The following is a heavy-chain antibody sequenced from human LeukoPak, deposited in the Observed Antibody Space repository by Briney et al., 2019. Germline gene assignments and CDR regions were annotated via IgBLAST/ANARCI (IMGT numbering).Heavy chain of an antibody. CDR2: MNPNSGNT. Sequence: VASVKVSCKASGGTFSSYAISWVRQATGQGLEWMGWMNPNSGNTGYAQKFQGRVTITRNTSISTAYMELSSLRSEDTAVYYCARDNYQGAFDIWGQGTMVTVSS. J-gene: IGHJ3*02. V-gene: IGHV1-8*03. CDR1: GGTFSSYA. CDR3: ARDNYQGAFDI. D-gene: IGHD4-11*01.